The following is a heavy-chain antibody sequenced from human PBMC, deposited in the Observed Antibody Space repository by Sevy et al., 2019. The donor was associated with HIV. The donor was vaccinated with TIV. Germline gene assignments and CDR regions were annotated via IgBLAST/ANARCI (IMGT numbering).Heavy chain of an antibody. CDR2: ISSSSIYI. CDR3: ARDPADGWYFDL. J-gene: IGHJ2*01. Sequence: GGSLRLSCAASGFTFSSYRMNWVRQAPGKGLEWVSSISSSSIYIYYADSVKGRFTNSRDNAKNSLYLQMNSLRAEDTAVYYCARDPADGWYFDLWGRGPLVTVSS. CDR1: GFTFSSYR. V-gene: IGHV3-21*01.